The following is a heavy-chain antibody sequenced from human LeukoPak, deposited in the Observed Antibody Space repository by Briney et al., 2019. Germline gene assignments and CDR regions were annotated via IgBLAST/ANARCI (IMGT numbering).Heavy chain of an antibody. CDR3: ARAASEDIVLSYFDY. J-gene: IGHJ4*02. Sequence: SVEVSCKASGGTFSSYAISWVRQAPGQGLEWMGGIIPIFGTANYAQKFQGRVTITADESTSTAYMELSSLRSEDTAVYYCARAASEDIVLSYFDYWGQGTLVTVSS. CDR1: GGTFSSYA. V-gene: IGHV1-69*13. CDR2: IIPIFGTA. D-gene: IGHD2-8*01.